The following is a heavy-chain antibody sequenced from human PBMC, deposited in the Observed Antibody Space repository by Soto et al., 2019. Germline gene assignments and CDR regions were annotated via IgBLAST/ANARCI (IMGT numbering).Heavy chain of an antibody. CDR1: GYSFTTYW. J-gene: IGHJ4*02. D-gene: IGHD3-22*01. Sequence: GESLKISCKASGYSFTTYWIGWVRQMPGKGLEWMGIIYPSDSDTRYSPPFQGQATFSVDKSINTAYLQWSSLKASDSAMYYCAIQGGAGRGYPNASDYLGQGTLVPVSP. CDR3: AIQGGAGRGYPNASDY. V-gene: IGHV5-51*01. CDR2: IYPSDSDT.